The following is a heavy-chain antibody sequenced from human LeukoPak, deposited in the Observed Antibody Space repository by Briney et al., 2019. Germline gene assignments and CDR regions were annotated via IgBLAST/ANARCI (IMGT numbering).Heavy chain of an antibody. CDR2: IHYSGNA. V-gene: IGHV4-31*03. D-gene: IGHD3-22*01. CDR3: AKVSSTQGYDSSGYFLSDTFDV. CDR1: GGSISSGNYY. Sequence: SETLSLTCTVSGGSISSGNYYWSWVRQRPGKGLECIGYIHYSGNAYYNPSLKSRVTLSVDTSKNQFSLKLSSVTAADTAVYYCAKVSSTQGYDSSGYFLSDTFDVWGRGTMVTVSS. J-gene: IGHJ3*01.